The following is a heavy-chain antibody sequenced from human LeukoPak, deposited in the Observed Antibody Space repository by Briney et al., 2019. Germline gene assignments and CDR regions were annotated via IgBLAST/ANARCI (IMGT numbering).Heavy chain of an antibody. J-gene: IGHJ6*02. Sequence: SETLSLTCTVSGGSISSSSYYWGWIRQPPGKGLEWIGSIYYSGSTYYNPSLKSRVTISVGTSKNQFSLKLSSVTAADTAVYYCARRRDFWSGSLYYYYGMDVWGQGTTVTVSS. V-gene: IGHV4-39*01. CDR3: ARRRDFWSGSLYYYYGMDV. CDR1: GGSISSSSYY. CDR2: IYYSGST. D-gene: IGHD3-3*01.